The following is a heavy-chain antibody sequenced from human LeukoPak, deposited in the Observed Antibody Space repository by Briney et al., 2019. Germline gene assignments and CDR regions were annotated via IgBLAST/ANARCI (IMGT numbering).Heavy chain of an antibody. D-gene: IGHD3-10*01. Sequence: GASVKVSCKASGGTFSSYAISWVRHAPGEGLEWMGGIIPIFGTANYAQKFQGRVTITADESTSTAYMELSSLRSEDTAVYYCARVRHYYGSGSYWDDAFDIWGQGTMVTVSS. CDR2: IIPIFGTA. CDR3: ARVRHYYGSGSYWDDAFDI. V-gene: IGHV1-69*13. CDR1: GGTFSSYA. J-gene: IGHJ3*02.